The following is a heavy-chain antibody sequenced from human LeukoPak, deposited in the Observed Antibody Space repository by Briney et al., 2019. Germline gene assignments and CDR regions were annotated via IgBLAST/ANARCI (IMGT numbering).Heavy chain of an antibody. D-gene: IGHD3-22*01. CDR2: IIPLFGTA. CDR1: GGTFSSYA. J-gene: IGHJ5*02. CDR3: ARDLYYDSSGYFGWFDP. Sequence: SVKLSCKASGGTFSSYAISWVRQAPGQGLEWMGGIIPLFGTANYAQKFQGRVTITADESTSTAYMELSSLRSEDTAVYYCARDLYYDSSGYFGWFDPWGQGTLVTVSS. V-gene: IGHV1-69*01.